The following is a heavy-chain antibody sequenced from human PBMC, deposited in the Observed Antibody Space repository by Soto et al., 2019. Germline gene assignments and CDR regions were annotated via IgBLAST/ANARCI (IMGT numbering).Heavy chain of an antibody. CDR2: IKQDGSEK. CDR3: ARVTPPDARRLPSDAFDI. J-gene: IGHJ3*02. CDR1: GFTFSSYW. Sequence: GGPMRLSCAASGFTFSSYWMSWVRQAPGKGLEWVANIKQDGSEKYYVDSVKGRFTISRDNAKNSLYLQMNSLRAEDTAVYYCARVTPPDARRLPSDAFDIWGQGTMVTVSS. V-gene: IGHV3-7*01.